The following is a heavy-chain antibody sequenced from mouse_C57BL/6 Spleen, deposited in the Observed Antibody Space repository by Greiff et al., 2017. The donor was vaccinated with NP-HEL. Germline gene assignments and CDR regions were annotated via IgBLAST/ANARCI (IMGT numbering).Heavy chain of an antibody. J-gene: IGHJ1*03. CDR2: INPSSGYT. V-gene: IGHV1-7*01. CDR1: GYTFTSYW. D-gene: IGHD1-1*01. Sequence: VQRVESGAELAKPGASVKLSCKASGYTFTSYWMHWVKQRPGQGLEWIGYINPSSGYTKYNQKFKDKATLTADKSSSTAYMQLSSLTYEDSAVYYCARYYYGSRYFDVWGTGTTVTVSS. CDR3: ARYYYGSRYFDV.